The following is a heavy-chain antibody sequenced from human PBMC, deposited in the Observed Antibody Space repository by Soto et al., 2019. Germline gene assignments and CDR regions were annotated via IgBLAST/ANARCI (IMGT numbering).Heavy chain of an antibody. CDR2: ISYDGSNK. D-gene: IGHD6-19*01. V-gene: IGHV3-30-3*01. J-gene: IGHJ4*02. CDR3: ARDRRWLQFTAFDY. CDR1: GFTFSSYA. Sequence: VGSLRLSCAASGFTFSSYAMHWVRQAPGKGLEWVAVISYDGSNKYYADSVKGRFTISRDNSKNTLYLQMNSLRAEDTAVYYCARDRRWLQFTAFDYWGQGTLVTVSS.